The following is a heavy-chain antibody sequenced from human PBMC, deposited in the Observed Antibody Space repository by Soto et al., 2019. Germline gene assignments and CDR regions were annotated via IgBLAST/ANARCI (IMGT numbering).Heavy chain of an antibody. CDR2: IDWDDDK. CDR3: ARSPGGFTVATYFFDY. J-gene: IGHJ4*02. Sequence: SGPTLVNRTQTLTLTCTFSGFSLSSKGMRVSWIRQPPGKALEWLARIDWDDDKFYSPYLRTRLTISKDTSKNQVVLTMTNVDPKDTATYYCARSPGGFTVATYFFDYWGQGTLVTVSS. V-gene: IGHV2-70*04. CDR1: GFSLSSKGMR. D-gene: IGHD4-17*01.